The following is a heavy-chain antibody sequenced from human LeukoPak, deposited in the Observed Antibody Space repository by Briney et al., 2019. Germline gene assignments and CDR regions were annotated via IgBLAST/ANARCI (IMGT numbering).Heavy chain of an antibody. V-gene: IGHV3-74*01. CDR1: GFTFSSYW. CDR2: INSDGSST. J-gene: IGHJ6*03. Sequence: GGSLRLSCAASGFTFSSYWMHWVRQAPGKGLVWVSRINSDGSSTSYADSVKGRFTISRDSAKNTLYLQMNSLRAEDTAVYYCASLIAGDNYYYMDVWGKGTTVTVSS. D-gene: IGHD7-27*01. CDR3: ASLIAGDNYYYMDV.